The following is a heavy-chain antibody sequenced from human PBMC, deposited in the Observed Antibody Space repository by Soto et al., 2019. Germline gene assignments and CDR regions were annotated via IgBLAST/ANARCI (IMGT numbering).Heavy chain of an antibody. D-gene: IGHD3-3*01. Sequence: PSETLSLTCTVSGGSISSSSYYWGWIRQPPGKGLEWIGSIYYSGSTYYNPSLKSRVTISVDTSKNQFSLKLSSVTAADTAVYYCASYYDFWSGFQEWGQGTLVTAPQ. V-gene: IGHV4-39*01. CDR3: ASYYDFWSGFQE. CDR1: GGSISSSSYY. CDR2: IYYSGST. J-gene: IGHJ1*01.